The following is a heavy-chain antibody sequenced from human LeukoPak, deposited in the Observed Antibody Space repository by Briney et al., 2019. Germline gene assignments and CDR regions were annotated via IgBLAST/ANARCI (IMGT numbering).Heavy chain of an antibody. CDR1: GLTFSSYW. J-gene: IGHJ4*02. CDR3: AIRRGYTYGDDY. Sequence: GGSLRLSCAASGLTFSSYWMLCVRQAPGKGLVWVSRLHSDGSSTAYADSVKGRFTISRDNAKNTLYLQMNTLRAEDTAVYYCAIRRGYTYGDDYWGQGTLVTVSS. D-gene: IGHD5-18*01. CDR2: LHSDGSST. V-gene: IGHV3-74*03.